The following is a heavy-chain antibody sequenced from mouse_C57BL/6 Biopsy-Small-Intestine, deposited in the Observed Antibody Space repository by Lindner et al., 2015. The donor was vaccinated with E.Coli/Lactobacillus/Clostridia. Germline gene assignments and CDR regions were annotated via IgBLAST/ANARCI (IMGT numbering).Heavy chain of an antibody. V-gene: IGHV1-80*01. CDR3: VRGERGDFDY. Sequence: VQLQESGAELVKPGAPVKISCKASGYAFSNCWMNWVQQRPGKGLEWIGQIYPGNGDTNYNANFRGKATLTADISSSTAYMQLSSLTSEDSAVYFCVRGERGDFDYWGQGTTLTVSS. J-gene: IGHJ2*01. CDR1: GYAFSNCW. CDR2: IYPGNGDT.